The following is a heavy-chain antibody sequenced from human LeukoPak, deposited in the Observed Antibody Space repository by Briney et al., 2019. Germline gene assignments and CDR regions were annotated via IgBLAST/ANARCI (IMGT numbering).Heavy chain of an antibody. Sequence: GGSLRLSCAASGFTFTSYSMNWVRQAPGKGLEWVSTISGGGGSTYYADSVKGRFTISRDNAKNSLYLQMNSLRAEDTAVYYCARATRFDYRGQGTLVTVSS. CDR3: ARATRFDY. V-gene: IGHV3-21*01. J-gene: IGHJ4*02. CDR1: GFTFTSYS. CDR2: ISGGGGST.